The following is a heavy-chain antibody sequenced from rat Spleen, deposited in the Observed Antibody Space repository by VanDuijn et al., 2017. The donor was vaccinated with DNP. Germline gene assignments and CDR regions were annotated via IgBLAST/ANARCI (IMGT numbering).Heavy chain of an antibody. Sequence: EVQLVESGGDLVQPGRSLKLSCAVSGITFSDHNMAWVRLAPKKGLEWVASISPSGGSTYYRDSVKGRFTISRDNAKSTLYLQMDSLRSEDTATYYCARHRTIMPYYYAMDAWGQGASVTVSS. CDR2: ISPSGGST. V-gene: IGHV5-25*01. CDR1: GITFSDHN. CDR3: ARHRTIMPYYYAMDA. D-gene: IGHD3-8*01. J-gene: IGHJ4*01.